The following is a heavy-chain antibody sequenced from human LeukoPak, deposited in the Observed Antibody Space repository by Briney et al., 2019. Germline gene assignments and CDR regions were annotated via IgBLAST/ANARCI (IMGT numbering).Heavy chain of an antibody. J-gene: IGHJ4*02. CDR1: GYTFTTYG. CDR2: IIPMFGTA. Sequence: GASVKVSCKASGYTFTTYGISWVRQAPGQGLEWMGGIIPMFGTANYAQKFQGRVTITADESTSTAYMELSSLRSEDTAVYYCARDGNGRNYYGSGSYLSDWGQGTLVTVSS. CDR3: ARDGNGRNYYGSGSYLSD. V-gene: IGHV1-69*13. D-gene: IGHD3-10*01.